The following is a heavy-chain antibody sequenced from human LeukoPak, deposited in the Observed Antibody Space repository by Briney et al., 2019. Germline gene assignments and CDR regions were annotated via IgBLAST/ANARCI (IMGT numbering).Heavy chain of an antibody. Sequence: GGSLRLSCAASGFTFSSYSMNWVRQAPGKGLEWVSSISTGSSYIYYADSMKGRFTISRDNAKNSLYLQMNSLRAEDTAVYYCAVTTVGFALDYWGQGTLVTVSS. D-gene: IGHD4-17*01. CDR3: AVTTVGFALDY. CDR2: ISTGSSYI. CDR1: GFTFSSYS. V-gene: IGHV3-21*01. J-gene: IGHJ4*02.